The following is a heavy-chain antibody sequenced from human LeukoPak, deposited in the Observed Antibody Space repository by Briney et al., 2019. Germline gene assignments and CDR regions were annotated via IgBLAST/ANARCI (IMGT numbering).Heavy chain of an antibody. Sequence: GSLRLSCAASGFTFSSYAMHWVRQAPGKGLEWVAVISYDGSNTYYADSVKGQFTISRDNSKNTLYVQMNSLRAEDTAVYYCARDSSSSWYSLDYWGQGTLVTVSS. CDR1: GFTFSSYA. CDR2: ISYDGSNT. CDR3: ARDSSSSWYSLDY. V-gene: IGHV3-30*04. D-gene: IGHD6-13*01. J-gene: IGHJ4*02.